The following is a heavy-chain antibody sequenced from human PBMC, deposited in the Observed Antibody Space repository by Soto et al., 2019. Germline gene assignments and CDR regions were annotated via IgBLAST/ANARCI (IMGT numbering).Heavy chain of an antibody. J-gene: IGHJ5*02. V-gene: IGHV1-2*02. CDR3: ATAIYNWNWFDP. CDR1: RYTFTGYY. CDR2: INPNSGGT. Sequence: QVQLVQSGAEVKKPGASVKVSCKASRYTFTGYYMHWVRQAPGQGLEWMGWINPNSGGTNYAQKFQGRVTMTRDTSISSAYMELSRLTSDDTAVYYCATAIYNWNWFDPWGQGTLVTVSS. D-gene: IGHD1-20*01.